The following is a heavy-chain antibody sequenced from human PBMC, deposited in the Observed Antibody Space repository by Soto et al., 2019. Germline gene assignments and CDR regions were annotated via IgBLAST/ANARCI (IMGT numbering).Heavy chain of an antibody. V-gene: IGHV4-59*01. D-gene: IGHD6-13*01. J-gene: IGHJ6*02. CDR1: GGSISSYY. CDR3: AREGVCSSWYYYYGMDV. Sequence: SETLSLTCRVSGGSISSYYGSWIGQPPGKGLEWIGYVSYSGSTNYNSPLKSRVTISVDTSKNQFSLKLSSVTAADTAVYYCAREGVCSSWYYYYGMDVWGQGTTVTAP. CDR2: VSYSGST.